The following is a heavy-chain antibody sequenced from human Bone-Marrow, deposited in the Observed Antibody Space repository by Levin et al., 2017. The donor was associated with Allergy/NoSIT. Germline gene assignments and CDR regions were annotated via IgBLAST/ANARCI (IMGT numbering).Heavy chain of an antibody. Sequence: RVSGPTLVKPTQTLTLTCSLSGFSLSSSGMGVSWIRQPPGKALEWLARIDWDDDKNYSTSLKTRLTISKDTSKNQVVLTMTNMDPADTGTYYCARIVGQYYYYYGMDVWGQGTTVTVS. CDR2: IDWDDDK. V-gene: IGHV2-70*11. D-gene: IGHD3-9*01. CDR1: GFSLSSSGMG. CDR3: ARIVGQYYYYYGMDV. J-gene: IGHJ6*02.